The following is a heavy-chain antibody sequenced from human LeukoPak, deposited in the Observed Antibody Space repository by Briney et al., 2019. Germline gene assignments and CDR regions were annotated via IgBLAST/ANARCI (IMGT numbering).Heavy chain of an antibody. J-gene: IGHJ4*02. V-gene: IGHV4-39*01. CDR2: IYYSGTT. CDR1: GGSVSSSSYY. CDR3: ARHSQYSYGLLYFFDF. D-gene: IGHD5-18*01. Sequence: SETLSLTCTVSGGSVSSSSYYWGWIRQPPGKGLEWIGSIYYSGTTYYNPSLKSRVTISVDTSKNQFSLKLRSVTAADTAVYYCARHSQYSYGLLYFFDFWGQGALVTVSS.